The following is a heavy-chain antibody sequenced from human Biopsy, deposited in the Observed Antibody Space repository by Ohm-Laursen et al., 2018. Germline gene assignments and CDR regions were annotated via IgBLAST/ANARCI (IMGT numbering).Heavy chain of an antibody. CDR1: GDSSNNYY. Sequence: LSLTCTGSGDSSNNYYWSWIRQPAGKGLGWIGRLYTSGSPNYNLSLESRLTIPVDTSKNQFSLNQRSVPAADTAVYYCARGTGRYYVYGAFDIWGQGTVVTVSS. CDR3: ARGTGRYYVYGAFDI. CDR2: LYTSGSP. J-gene: IGHJ3*02. D-gene: IGHD1-26*01. V-gene: IGHV4-4*07.